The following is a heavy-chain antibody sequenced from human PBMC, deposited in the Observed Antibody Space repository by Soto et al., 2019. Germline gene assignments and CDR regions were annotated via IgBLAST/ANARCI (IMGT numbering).Heavy chain of an antibody. CDR2: INHSGST. CDR3: ARGRYCSGGSCYSRPLGMDV. D-gene: IGHD2-15*01. J-gene: IGHJ6*02. V-gene: IGHV4-34*01. Sequence: QVQLQQWGAGLLKPSETLSLTCAVYGGSFSGYYWSWIRQPPGKGLEWIGEINHSGSTNYNPSLNSRVTISVDPSKNQFSLKLSSVTAAGTAVYYCARGRYCSGGSCYSRPLGMDVWGQGTTVAVSS. CDR1: GGSFSGYY.